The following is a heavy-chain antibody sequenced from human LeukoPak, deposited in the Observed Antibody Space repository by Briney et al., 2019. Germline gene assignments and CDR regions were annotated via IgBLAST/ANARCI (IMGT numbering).Heavy chain of an antibody. CDR2: ISAYNGNT. D-gene: IGHD2-2*01. J-gene: IGHJ4*02. CDR1: GYTFTSYG. Sequence: GASVKVSCKASGYTFTSYGICWVRQAPGQGLEWMGWISAYNGNTNYAQKLQGRVTMTTDTSTSTAYMELRSLRSDDTAVYYCARDREVVPAAKLTDYWGQGTLVTVSS. V-gene: IGHV1-18*01. CDR3: ARDREVVPAAKLTDY.